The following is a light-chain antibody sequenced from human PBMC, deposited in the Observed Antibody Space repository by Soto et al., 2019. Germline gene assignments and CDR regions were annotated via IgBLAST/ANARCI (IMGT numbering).Light chain of an antibody. J-gene: IGKJ3*01. CDR1: QSISTN. CDR2: GAS. Sequence: EIVMTQSPATLSVSPGERDSLSCRASQSISTNLAWYQQKPGQAPRLLIYGASTRATGIPARFSGSGSGTEFTLTISSPQSEDFAVYYCQQYDKWPLTFGPGTKVIS. V-gene: IGKV3-15*01. CDR3: QQYDKWPLT.